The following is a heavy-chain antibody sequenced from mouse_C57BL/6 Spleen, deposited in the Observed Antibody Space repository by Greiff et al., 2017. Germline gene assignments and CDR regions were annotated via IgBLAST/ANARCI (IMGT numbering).Heavy chain of an antibody. CDR1: GFTFSSYT. CDR3: ARHSHLDY. V-gene: IGHV5-9*01. Sequence: EVQGVESGGGLVKPGGSLKLSCAASGFTFSSYTMSWVRQTPEKRLEWVATISGGGGNTYYPDSVKGRFTLSRDNAKNTLYLQMSSVMSEDTALYYCARHSHLDYWGQGTSVTVSS. J-gene: IGHJ4*01. CDR2: ISGGGGNT.